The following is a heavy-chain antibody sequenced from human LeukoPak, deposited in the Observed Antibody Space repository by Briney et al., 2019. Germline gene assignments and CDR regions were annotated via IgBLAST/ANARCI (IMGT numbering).Heavy chain of an antibody. Sequence: ASVKVSCXASGYTFTSYGISWVRQAPGPGLEWMEWVTAYADDTNCVQKFQGRVTITTDTATGTAYMELRSLRSDDTAVYYCARDCIGCHGFDYWGQGTLVTVSS. J-gene: IGHJ4*02. V-gene: IGHV1-18*01. CDR1: GYTFTSYG. CDR3: ARDCIGCHGFDY. CDR2: VTAYADDT. D-gene: IGHD2-15*01.